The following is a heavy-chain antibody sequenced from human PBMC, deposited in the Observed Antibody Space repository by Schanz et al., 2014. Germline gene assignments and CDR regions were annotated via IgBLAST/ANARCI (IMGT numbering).Heavy chain of an antibody. CDR3: AKQIHYDILTVTRN. CDR2: IYASGAT. D-gene: IGHD3-9*01. J-gene: IGHJ4*02. V-gene: IGHV3-66*01. Sequence: EVQLVESGGGFVQPGGSLGLSCVVSGFTVSSDHMSWVRQAPGKGLEWVSTIYASGATYYADSVKRRFTISRDISKNTVYLQMNRLRAEDTAVYYCAKQIHYDILTVTRNWGQGTLVTVSS. CDR1: GFTVSSDH.